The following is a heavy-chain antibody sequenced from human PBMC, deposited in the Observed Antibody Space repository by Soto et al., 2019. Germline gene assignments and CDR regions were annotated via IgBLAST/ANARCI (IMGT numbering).Heavy chain of an antibody. CDR3: VSSRTAIYGDALDI. Sequence: SGTLSLTCSVSVGSISSYFRNWIRQTPGKGLEWIGCIYDSGHANYNPSLKSRVTISLDTSKNQFSLKLSYVTAADTAVYYCVSSRTAIYGDALDIWAQGKMGTVSS. CDR1: VGSISSYF. D-gene: IGHD2-21*02. J-gene: IGHJ3*02. V-gene: IGHV4-59*03. CDR2: IYDSGHA.